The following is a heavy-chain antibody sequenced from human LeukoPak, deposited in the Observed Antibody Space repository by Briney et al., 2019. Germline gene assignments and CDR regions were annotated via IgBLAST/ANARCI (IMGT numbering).Heavy chain of an antibody. CDR1: GFTFSSYA. V-gene: IGHV3-23*01. CDR3: ANALEYGSGTYYFYYYYMDV. CDR2: ISGSGGST. D-gene: IGHD3-10*01. J-gene: IGHJ6*03. Sequence: GGSLRLSCAASGFTFSSYAMSWVRQAPGKGLGWVSAISGSGGSTYYADSVKGRFTISRDNSKNTLYLQTNSLRAEDTAAYYSANALEYGSGTYYFYYYYMDVLRKGTTVTVSS.